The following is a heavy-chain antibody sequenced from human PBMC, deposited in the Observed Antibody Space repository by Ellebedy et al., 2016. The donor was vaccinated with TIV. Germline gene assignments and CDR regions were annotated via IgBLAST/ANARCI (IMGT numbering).Heavy chain of an antibody. CDR2: MNPNSGNT. J-gene: IGHJ3*02. D-gene: IGHD3-22*01. CDR1: GYTFTSYD. CDR3: ARGGHYYDSSGYLNMAFDI. Sequence: ASVKVSCKASGYTFTSYDINWVRQATGQGIEWMGWMNPNSGNTGYAQKFQGRVTMTRNTSITTAYMELSSLRSEDTAVYYCARGGHYYDSSGYLNMAFDIWGQGTMVTVSS. V-gene: IGHV1-8*01.